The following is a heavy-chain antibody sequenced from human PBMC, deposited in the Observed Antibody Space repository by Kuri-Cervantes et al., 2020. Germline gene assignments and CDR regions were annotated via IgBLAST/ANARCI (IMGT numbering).Heavy chain of an antibody. J-gene: IGHJ4*02. V-gene: IGHV3-33*08. CDR1: GLTFSSYA. Sequence: GGSLRLSCAASGLTFSSYAMHWVRHAPGKGLEWVAIIWYDGSNIYYADSVKGQFTISRDNSKNTLYLQMNSLRAEDTAVYYCARDTGYSGGWQYFDYWGQGTLVTVSS. CDR3: ARDTGYSGGWQYFDY. CDR2: IWYDGSNI. D-gene: IGHD6-19*01.